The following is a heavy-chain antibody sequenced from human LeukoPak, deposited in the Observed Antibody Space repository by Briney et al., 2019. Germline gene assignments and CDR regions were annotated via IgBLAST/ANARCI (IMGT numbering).Heavy chain of an antibody. J-gene: IGHJ3*02. Sequence: GGSLRLSCAASGFAFSSYGMHWVRQAPGKGLEWVAVIWYDGSNKYYADSVKGRFTISRDNSKNTLYLQMNSLRAEDTAVYYCARDGYDGAFDIWGQGTMVTVSS. V-gene: IGHV3-33*01. CDR2: IWYDGSNK. CDR1: GFAFSSYG. D-gene: IGHD5-12*01. CDR3: ARDGYDGAFDI.